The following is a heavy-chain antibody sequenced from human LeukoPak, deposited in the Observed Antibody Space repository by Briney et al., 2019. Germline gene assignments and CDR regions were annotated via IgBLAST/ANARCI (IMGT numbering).Heavy chain of an antibody. CDR1: GFTFSRYG. J-gene: IGHJ4*02. V-gene: IGHV3-21*01. CDR2: ISSSSSYI. Sequence: PGRSLRLSCAASGFTFSRYGMHWVRQAPGKGLEWVSSISSSSSYIYYADSVKGRFTISRDNAKNSLYLQMNSLRAEDTAVYYCARATPFYYDSRGFLSYWGQGTLVTVSS. CDR3: ARATPFYYDSRGFLSY. D-gene: IGHD3-22*01.